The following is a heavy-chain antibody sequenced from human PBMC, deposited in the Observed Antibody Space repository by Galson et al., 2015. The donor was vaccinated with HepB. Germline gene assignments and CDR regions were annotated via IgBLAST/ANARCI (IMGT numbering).Heavy chain of an antibody. V-gene: IGHV3-33*01. CDR3: ARGPLLRCAGDGDCGGSVPFDI. J-gene: IGHJ3*02. CDR2: IWYDGSNK. Sequence: SLRLSCAASGFIFSNYGMHWVRQAPGKGLEWVAVIWYDGSNKYYADSVKGRFTVSRDNSKNTLYVQMNSLRADDTAVYYCARGPLLRCAGDGDCGGSVPFDIWGQGTMLIVSS. D-gene: IGHD2-21*02. CDR1: GFIFSNYG.